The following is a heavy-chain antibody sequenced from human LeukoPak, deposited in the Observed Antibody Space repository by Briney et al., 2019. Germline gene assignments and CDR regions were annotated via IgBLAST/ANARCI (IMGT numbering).Heavy chain of an antibody. CDR1: GFTFSSYA. V-gene: IGHV3-23*01. CDR3: AKCALGYCTGGSCRFDN. Sequence: GGSLRLSCAASGFTFSSYAMSWVRLAPGKGLEWVSAISHSGDSTYYADSVKGRFTISRDKSKNTLYLQMNRMRAEDTAVYYCAKCALGYCTGGSCRFDNWGQGTLVTVSS. D-gene: IGHD2-15*01. CDR2: ISHSGDST. J-gene: IGHJ4*02.